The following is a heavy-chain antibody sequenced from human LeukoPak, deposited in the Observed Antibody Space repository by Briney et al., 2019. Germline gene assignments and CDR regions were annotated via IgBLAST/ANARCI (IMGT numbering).Heavy chain of an antibody. CDR3: ARVSGNYQFDY. V-gene: IGHV3-30*04. Sequence: GRSLRLSCAASGFTFSTYAMHWVRQAPGKGLECVAVISYDGSNKYYADSVKGRFTISRDNSKNTLYLQMNSLRPEDTAVYYCARVSGNYQFDYWGQGTLVTVSS. CDR1: GFTFSTYA. D-gene: IGHD1-26*01. CDR2: ISYDGSNK. J-gene: IGHJ4*02.